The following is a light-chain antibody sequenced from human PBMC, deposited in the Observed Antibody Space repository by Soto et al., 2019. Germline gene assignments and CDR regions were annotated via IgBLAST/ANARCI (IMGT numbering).Light chain of an antibody. CDR3: TSYTSDNRNYV. V-gene: IGLV2-14*01. Sequence: QSVLTQPASVSGSPGQSITISCTGTSSDVGAYTSVSWYQQHPGKAPKLMIYEVSNRPSGVSNRFSGSKSANTASLTTSGLQADDEAHYYCTSYTSDNRNYVFGTGTKVTVL. J-gene: IGLJ1*01. CDR2: EVS. CDR1: SSDVGAYTS.